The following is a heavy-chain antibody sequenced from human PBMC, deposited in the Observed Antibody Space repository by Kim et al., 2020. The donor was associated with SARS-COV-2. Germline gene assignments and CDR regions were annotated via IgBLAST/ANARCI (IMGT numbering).Heavy chain of an antibody. CDR2: IIPIFGTA. CDR3: ARGAGYCSSTSCYLRPLRYYYYYGMDV. D-gene: IGHD2-2*01. J-gene: IGHJ6*02. Sequence: SVKVSCKASGGTFSSYAISWVRQAPGQGLEWMGGIIPIFGTANYAQKFQGRVTITADESTSTAYMELSSLRSEDTAVYYCARGAGYCSSTSCYLRPLRYYYYYGMDVWGQGTTVTVSS. V-gene: IGHV1-69*13. CDR1: GGTFSSYA.